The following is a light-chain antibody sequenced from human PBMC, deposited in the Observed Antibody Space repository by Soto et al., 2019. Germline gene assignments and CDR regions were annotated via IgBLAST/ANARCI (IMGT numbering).Light chain of an antibody. V-gene: IGKV1-5*03. J-gene: IGKJ1*01. CDR2: KAS. CDR1: QSISSW. CDR3: QHYNNWLTWT. Sequence: DIQITQSPSTLSASVGDRVTITCRASQSISSWLAWYQQKPGKAPKLLIYKASTLKSGVPSRFSGSGSGTDFTLTLRSLQPDDFADYYCQHYNNWLTWTFGQGTKVDIK.